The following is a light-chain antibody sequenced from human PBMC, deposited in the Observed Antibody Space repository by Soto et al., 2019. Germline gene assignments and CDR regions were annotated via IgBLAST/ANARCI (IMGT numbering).Light chain of an antibody. J-gene: IGKJ1*01. Sequence: EIVLTQSPGTLSLSPGERATLSCRASQSVSSSYLAWYQQKPGQAPRHLIYGASSRAIGIPDRFSGSGSGTDLSLTISRLEPEDFEVYYCQQYGSSPWTFGQGTKVEIK. CDR1: QSVSSSY. V-gene: IGKV3-20*01. CDR2: GAS. CDR3: QQYGSSPWT.